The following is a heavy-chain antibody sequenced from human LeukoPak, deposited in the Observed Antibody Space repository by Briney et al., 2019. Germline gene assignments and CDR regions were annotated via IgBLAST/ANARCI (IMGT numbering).Heavy chain of an antibody. CDR1: GFTFSSYW. V-gene: IGHV3-74*01. J-gene: IGHJ5*02. CDR3: ARAGLPTTPACCDP. Sequence: GGSLRLSCAASGFTFSSYWMHWVRQAPGKGLVWVSRINTDGSSTTYADSVKGRFTISRDNAKNTLYLQMNSLRAEDTAVYYCARAGLPTTPACCDPRGQGTLVTVSS. D-gene: IGHD1-7*01. CDR2: INTDGSST.